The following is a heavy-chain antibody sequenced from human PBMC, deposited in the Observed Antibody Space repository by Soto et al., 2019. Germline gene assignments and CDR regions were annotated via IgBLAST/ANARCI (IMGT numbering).Heavy chain of an antibody. Sequence: SETLSLTCTFSGGSISNAAYSWSWIRQPPGKGLEWIGYIYPSGMPFYNPSLRSRVTISIDRSNDQFSLNLKSVTAADTAVYYCARERGGYGLFDSWGQGTLVTVSS. J-gene: IGHJ4*02. CDR2: IYPSGMP. CDR3: ARERGGYGLFDS. D-gene: IGHD5-18*01. CDR1: GGSISNAAYS. V-gene: IGHV4-30-2*01.